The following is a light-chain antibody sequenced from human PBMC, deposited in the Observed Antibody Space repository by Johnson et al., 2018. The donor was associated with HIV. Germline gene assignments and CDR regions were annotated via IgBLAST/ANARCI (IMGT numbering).Light chain of an antibody. Sequence: QSVLTQPPSVSAAPGQKVTISCFGSDSNIGNNYVSWYQQVPGTAPKLLIYDNDKRTSGIPDRFSGSKSGTSATLGITGLQTGDEADYYCGTWDSSLSAYVFGTGTKVTVL. V-gene: IGLV1-51*01. CDR2: DND. CDR3: GTWDSSLSAYV. CDR1: DSNIGNNY. J-gene: IGLJ1*01.